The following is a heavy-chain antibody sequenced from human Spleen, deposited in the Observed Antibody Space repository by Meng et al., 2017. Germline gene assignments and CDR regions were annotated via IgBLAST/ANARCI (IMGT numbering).Heavy chain of an antibody. J-gene: IGHJ4*02. V-gene: IGHV4-34*01. CDR1: GGSISGYY. CDR3: ARGRRGSREYYFDY. D-gene: IGHD3-10*01. CDR2: INHSGST. Sequence: SETLSLTCAVYGGSISGYYWNWIRQPPGKGLEWIGEINHSGSTNYNPSLKSRVTISVDTSKNQFSLKLSSVTAADTAVYYCARGRRGSREYYFDYWGQGTLVTVSS.